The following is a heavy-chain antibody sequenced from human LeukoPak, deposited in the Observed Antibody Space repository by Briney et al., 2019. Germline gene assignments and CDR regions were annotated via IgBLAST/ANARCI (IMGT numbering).Heavy chain of an antibody. J-gene: IGHJ6*02. D-gene: IGHD4-17*01. CDR2: IWYDGSNK. V-gene: IGHV3-33*01. Sequence: AGTLRLSCAASGFTFSSYGTHWVRQAPGKGLEWVAVIWYDGSNKYYADSVKGRFPISRDNSKNTLHLQMNSLRAEDTAVYYCARGSYGDWDYYYGMDVWGQGTTVTVSS. CDR1: GFTFSSYG. CDR3: ARGSYGDWDYYYGMDV.